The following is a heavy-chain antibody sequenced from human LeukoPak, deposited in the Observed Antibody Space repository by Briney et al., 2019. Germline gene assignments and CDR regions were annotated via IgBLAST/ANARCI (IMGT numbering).Heavy chain of an antibody. D-gene: IGHD1-14*01. CDR1: GFTFSNYE. J-gene: IGHJ4*02. V-gene: IGHV3-48*03. CDR2: IDTSGSSI. CDR3: ARWYGAFDH. Sequence: PGGSLRLSCAASGFTFSNYEMNWVRQAPGKGLEWVSYIDTSGSSIYYADSVKGRFTISRDNAKNSLYLQMNSLRADDTAVYYCARWYGAFDHWGQGTRVTVSS.